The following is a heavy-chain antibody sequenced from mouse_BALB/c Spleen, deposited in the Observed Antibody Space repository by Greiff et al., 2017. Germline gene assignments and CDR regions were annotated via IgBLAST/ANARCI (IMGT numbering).Heavy chain of an antibody. CDR2: ISSGGGNT. V-gene: IGHV5-9*03. CDR3: ARSTMVTYYAMDY. Sequence: EVQGVESGGGLVKPGGSLKLSCAASGFTFSSYTMSWVRQTPEKRLEWVATISSGGGNTYYPDSVKGRFTISRDNAKNNLYLQMSSLRSEDTALYYCARSTMVTYYAMDYWGQGTSVTVSS. D-gene: IGHD2-2*01. J-gene: IGHJ4*01. CDR1: GFTFSSYT.